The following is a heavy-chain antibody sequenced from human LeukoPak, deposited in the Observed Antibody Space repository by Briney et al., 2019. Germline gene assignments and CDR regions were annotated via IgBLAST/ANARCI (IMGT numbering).Heavy chain of an antibody. Sequence: SETLSLTCTVSGGSISSGGYYWSWIRQPPGKGLEWIGYIYHSGSTYYNPSLKSRVTISVDTSKNQFSLKLSSVTAADTAVYYCGGPMTTVTSPIDYWGQGTLVTVSS. V-gene: IGHV4-30-2*01. CDR1: GGSISSGGYY. J-gene: IGHJ4*02. CDR2: IYHSGST. CDR3: GGPMTTVTSPIDY. D-gene: IGHD4-17*01.